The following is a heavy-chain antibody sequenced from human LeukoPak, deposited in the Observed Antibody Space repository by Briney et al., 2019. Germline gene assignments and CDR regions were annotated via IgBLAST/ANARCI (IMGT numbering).Heavy chain of an antibody. CDR2: IYSGGKT. D-gene: IGHD3-10*01. Sequence: PGGSLRLSCAASGFPVSSNYMSWVRQAPGKGLEWVSVIYSGGKTYYADSVKGRFTISRDNSKNTLYLQMNSLRAEDTAVYYCARDGGSGNPRFDSWGQGTLVTVSS. CDR3: ARDGGSGNPRFDS. V-gene: IGHV3-53*01. CDR1: GFPVSSNY. J-gene: IGHJ4*02.